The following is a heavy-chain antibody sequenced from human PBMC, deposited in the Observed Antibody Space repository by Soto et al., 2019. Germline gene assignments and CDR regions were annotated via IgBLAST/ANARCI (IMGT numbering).Heavy chain of an antibody. V-gene: IGHV3-30*18. CDR3: ANYSNWNYPDC. J-gene: IGHJ4*02. D-gene: IGHD1-1*01. CDR1: GFTFSSYG. CDR2: ISYDGRNK. Sequence: QGQLVESGGGVVQPGRSLRLSCAASGFTFSSYGMHWVRQAPGKGLEWVAVISYDGRNKYYADSVKGRFTISRDNSKNTLYLKMNSLRAEDTAVYYCANYSNWNYPDCWGQGTLVTVSS.